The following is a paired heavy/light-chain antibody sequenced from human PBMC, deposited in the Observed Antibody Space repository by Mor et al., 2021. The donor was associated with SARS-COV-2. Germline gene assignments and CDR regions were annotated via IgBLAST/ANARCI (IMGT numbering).Heavy chain of an antibody. CDR2: INSDGSST. CDR1: GFTFSSYW. CDR3: ARAFGGDYGDYEYWFDP. Sequence: EVQLVESGGGLVQPGGSLRLSCAASGFTFSSYWMHWVRQAPGKGLVWVSRINSDGSSTDYADSVKGRFTISRDSAKNTLYLQMNSLRAEDTAVYYCARAFGGDYGDYEYWFDPWGQGTLVTVSS. D-gene: IGHD4-17*01. V-gene: IGHV3-74*01. J-gene: IGHJ5*02.
Light chain of an antibody. CDR3: QQSYSTPLT. V-gene: IGKV1-39*01. CDR1: QGISSY. J-gene: IGKJ4*01. Sequence: DIQMTQSPSSLSASVGDRVTITCRASQGISSYLNWYQQKPGKAPKLLIYSASSLQGGVPSRFSGSGSGTDFTLTISSLQPEDFATYYCQQSYSTPLTFGGGTKVEIK. CDR2: SAS.